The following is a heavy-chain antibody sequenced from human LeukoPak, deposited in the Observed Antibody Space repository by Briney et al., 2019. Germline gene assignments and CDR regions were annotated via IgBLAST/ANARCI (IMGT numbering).Heavy chain of an antibody. CDR3: AKETPGYCSGGSCLEAFDI. J-gene: IGHJ3*02. D-gene: IGHD2-15*01. V-gene: IGHV3-30*18. CDR1: GFTFSSYG. Sequence: PGRSLRLSCAASGFTFSSYGMHWFRQAPGKGLEWVAVISYDGSNKYYADSVKGRFTISRDNSKNTLYLQMNSLRAEDTAVYYCAKETPGYCSGGSCLEAFDIWGQGTMVTVSS. CDR2: ISYDGSNK.